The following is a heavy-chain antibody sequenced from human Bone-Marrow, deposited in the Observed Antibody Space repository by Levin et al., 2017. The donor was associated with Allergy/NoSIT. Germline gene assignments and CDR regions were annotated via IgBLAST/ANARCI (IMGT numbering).Heavy chain of an antibody. CDR2: ISPKNGGT. V-gene: IGHV1-2*06. Sequence: GASVKVSCTTSGYTFTDYHIHWVRQAPGQGLEWVGRISPKNGGTFYGQKFQGRVTMTSDTSISAVYLELNRLRSDDSAIYYCARDHGKHYYYYTSGLDVWGQGTTVTVSS. J-gene: IGHJ6*02. D-gene: IGHD4-23*01. CDR3: ARDHGKHYYYYTSGLDV. CDR1: GYTFTDYH.